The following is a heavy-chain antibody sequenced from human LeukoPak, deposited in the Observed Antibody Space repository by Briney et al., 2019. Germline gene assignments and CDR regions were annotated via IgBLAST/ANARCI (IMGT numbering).Heavy chain of an antibody. J-gene: IGHJ3*02. D-gene: IGHD4-23*01. Sequence: ASVKVSCKASGYTFTSYGISWVRQAPGQGLEWMGWISAYYGNTNYAQKLQGRVTMTTDTSTSTAYMELRSLRSDDTAVYYCARDRSTVVMVAAFDIWGQGTMVTVSS. CDR2: ISAYYGNT. V-gene: IGHV1-18*01. CDR1: GYTFTSYG. CDR3: ARDRSTVVMVAAFDI.